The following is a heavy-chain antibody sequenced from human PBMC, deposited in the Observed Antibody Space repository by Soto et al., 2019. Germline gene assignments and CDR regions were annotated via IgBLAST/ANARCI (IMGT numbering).Heavy chain of an antibody. CDR1: GYGFTTYG. V-gene: IGHV1-18*01. CDR3: ARGRYGDY. Sequence: QIHLVQSGAEVKKPGASVKVSCKGSGYGFTTYGITWVRQAPGQGLEWMAWISAHNGNTNYAQKLQGRVTVTRETSTSTAYMELRGLRSDDTAVYYGARGRYGDYWGQGALVTVSS. J-gene: IGHJ4*02. D-gene: IGHD1-1*01. CDR2: ISAHNGNT.